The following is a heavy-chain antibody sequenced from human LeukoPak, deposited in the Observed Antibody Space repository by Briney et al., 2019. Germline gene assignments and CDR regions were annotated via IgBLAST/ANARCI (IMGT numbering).Heavy chain of an antibody. CDR2: VAISGTYI. V-gene: IGHV3-21*01. Sequence: PAGKLRRYGAASGLIRCDYNRNWLRQAPGKGLKWFSIVAISGTYITYADSVKVRFTIARENAKNSLYLHMKSLRAEDTAVYYCTRDVGATARAYDYWGQGTLVTVSS. CDR1: GLIRCDYN. D-gene: IGHD1-26*01. CDR3: TRDVGATARAYDY. J-gene: IGHJ4*02.